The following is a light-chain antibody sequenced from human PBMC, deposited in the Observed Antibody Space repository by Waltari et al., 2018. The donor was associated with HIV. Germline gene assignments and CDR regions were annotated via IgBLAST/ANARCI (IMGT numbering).Light chain of an antibody. CDR3: QQYYTTPRT. CDR2: WSS. V-gene: IGKV4-1*01. Sequence: DIVMTQSPDSLAVSLGERATINCRSSQSVLYSSNNKNYIAWYQQKPGQPPKLLIFWSSTRESGVPDRFSGGGSGANFSLTINSLQAEDVAVYYCQQYYTTPRTFGQGTTVEIK. CDR1: QSVLYSSNNKNY. J-gene: IGKJ1*01.